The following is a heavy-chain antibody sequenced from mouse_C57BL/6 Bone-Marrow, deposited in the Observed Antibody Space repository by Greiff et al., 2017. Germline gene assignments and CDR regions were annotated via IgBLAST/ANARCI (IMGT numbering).Heavy chain of an antibody. CDR3: ARGDGFFAY. J-gene: IGHJ3*01. V-gene: IGHV1-52*01. D-gene: IGHD2-3*01. Sequence: QVQLKQPGAELVRPGASVKLSCKASGYTFTSYWMHWVKQRPIQGLEWIGNIDPSDSETHYNPKFKDKATLTVDTASSTAYMQLSSLASEDSAVYYCARGDGFFAYWGQGTLVTVSA. CDR2: IDPSDSET. CDR1: GYTFTSYW.